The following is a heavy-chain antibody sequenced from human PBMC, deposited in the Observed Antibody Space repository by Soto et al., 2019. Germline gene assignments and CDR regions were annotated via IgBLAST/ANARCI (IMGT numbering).Heavy chain of an antibody. D-gene: IGHD3-22*01. CDR2: IYHGGNT. J-gene: IGHJ5*01. V-gene: IGHV4-4*02. CDR3: ARHSSYYYDSSAYYDS. CDR1: GAPISTGNW. Sequence: QVHLQESGPGLVQSSGTLSLTCGVSGAPISTGNWWTWVRQPPGKGLEWIGEIYHGGNTNYRPSPESRVTISVDKAENQFSLRLSSVTAADTAVYYCARHSSYYYDSSAYYDSWGQGALVTVSS.